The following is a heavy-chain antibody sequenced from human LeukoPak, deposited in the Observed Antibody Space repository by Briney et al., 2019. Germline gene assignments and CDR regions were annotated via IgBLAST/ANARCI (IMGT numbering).Heavy chain of an antibody. J-gene: IGHJ5*02. Sequence: GGSLRLSCAASGFTFSSYGMHWVRQALGKGLEWVAVISYDGSNKYYADSVKGRFTISRDNSKNTLYLQMNSLRAEDTAVYYCAKDLGYSSSWYGALDPWGQGTLVTVSS. D-gene: IGHD6-13*01. V-gene: IGHV3-30*18. CDR3: AKDLGYSSSWYGALDP. CDR2: ISYDGSNK. CDR1: GFTFSSYG.